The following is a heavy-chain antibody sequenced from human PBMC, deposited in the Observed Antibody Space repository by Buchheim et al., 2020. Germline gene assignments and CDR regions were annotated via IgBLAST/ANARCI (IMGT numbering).Heavy chain of an antibody. Sequence: QVQLQESGPGLVKPSQTLSLTCTVSGGSISSGDYYWSWIRQPPGKGLEWIGCIYYSGSTYYNPSLKSRVPISVEPPTNKFSLKLSSVTAADTAVYYCARGQVVTALSEWYFDLWGRGTL. CDR1: GGSISSGDYY. CDR3: ARGQVVTALSEWYFDL. CDR2: IYYSGST. J-gene: IGHJ2*01. D-gene: IGHD2-21*02. V-gene: IGHV4-30-4*01.